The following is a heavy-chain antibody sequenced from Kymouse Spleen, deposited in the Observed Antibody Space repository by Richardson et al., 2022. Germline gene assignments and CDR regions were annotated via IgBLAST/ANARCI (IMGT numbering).Heavy chain of an antibody. Sequence: QVQLQQWGAGLLKPSETLSLTCAVYGGSFSGYYWSWIRQPPGKGLEWIGEINHSGSTNYNPSLKSRVTISVDTSKNQFSLKLSSVTAADTAVYYCARGPLELLYYYGMDVWGQGTTVTVSS. CDR3: ARGPLELLYYYGMDV. CDR1: GGSFSGYY. CDR2: INHSGST. V-gene: IGHV4-34*01. D-gene: IGHD1-7*01. J-gene: IGHJ6*02.